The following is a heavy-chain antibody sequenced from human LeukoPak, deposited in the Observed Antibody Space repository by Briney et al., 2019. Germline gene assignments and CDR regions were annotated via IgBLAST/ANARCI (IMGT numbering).Heavy chain of an antibody. CDR3: ARRVSVAGLVYFDY. V-gene: IGHV4-39*07. Sequence: KTSETLSLTCTVSGGSISSSSYYWDWIRQSPGKGLEWIGNIYSGGSTYYNPSLKSRVTISVDTSKNQFSLKLSSVTAADTAVYYCARRVSVAGLVYFDYWGQGTLVTVSS. D-gene: IGHD6-19*01. CDR1: GGSISSSSYY. CDR2: IYSGGST. J-gene: IGHJ4*02.